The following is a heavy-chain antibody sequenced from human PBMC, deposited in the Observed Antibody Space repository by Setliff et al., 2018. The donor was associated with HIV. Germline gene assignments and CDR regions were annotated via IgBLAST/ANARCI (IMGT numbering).Heavy chain of an antibody. V-gene: IGHV1-69*06. D-gene: IGHD2-8*01. J-gene: IGHJ6*03. CDR3: ARARDNGDYYYYYYMDV. CDR1: GGIFRREA. CDR2: IIPIFGTT. Sequence: GASVKVSCKASGGIFRREAISWVRQAPGQGLEWMGGIIPIFGTTNYAQKFQGRVTITADKSTTTSYMELSSLRSEDTAVYYCARARDNGDYYYYYYMDVWGKVTTVTVSS.